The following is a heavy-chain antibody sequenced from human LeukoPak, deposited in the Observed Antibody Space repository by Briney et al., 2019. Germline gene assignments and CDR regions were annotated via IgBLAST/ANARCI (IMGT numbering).Heavy chain of an antibody. CDR1: AITFSSYA. J-gene: IGHJ4*02. CDR3: AKARYDGEVMIAATDY. Sequence: PGGLLRFSGAASAITFSSYATSWVRQAPGKGLEWVAFISYDGSNKYYADSVKGRFTISRDNSKNTLYLQRNNLRADDTAVYYCAKARYDGEVMIAATDYWGQGTLVTVSS. D-gene: IGHD2-15*01. CDR2: ISYDGSNK. V-gene: IGHV3-30*18.